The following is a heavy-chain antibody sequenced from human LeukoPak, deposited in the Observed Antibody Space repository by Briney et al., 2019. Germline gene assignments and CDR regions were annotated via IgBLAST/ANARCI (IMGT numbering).Heavy chain of an antibody. D-gene: IGHD1-26*01. CDR1: GFTFSSHS. CDR2: ISSSSSII. J-gene: IGHJ5*02. CDR3: ARGPREGHDNWFDP. V-gene: IGHV3-48*01. Sequence: GGSLRLSCVASGFTFSSHSMNWVRQAPGKGLEWVSYISSSSSIIHYADSVKGRFTISREDAKNSLFLQMNSLSPEDTAVYYCARGPREGHDNWFDPWGQGTLVTVSS.